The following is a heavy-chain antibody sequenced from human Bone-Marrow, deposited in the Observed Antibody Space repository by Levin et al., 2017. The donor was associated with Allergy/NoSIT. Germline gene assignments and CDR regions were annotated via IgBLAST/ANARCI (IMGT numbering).Heavy chain of an antibody. V-gene: IGHV1-2*02. CDR3: ARLTDY. J-gene: IGHJ4*02. Sequence: ASVKVSCKTSGYTFSDYYIHWVRQAPGQGLEWMGWINPRNGKTNFAQQFRGRVTLTRDTSITTVFMEMRGLRSDDTALYYCARLTDYGGRGTLVTVSS. CDR1: GYTFSDYY. CDR2: INPRNGKT.